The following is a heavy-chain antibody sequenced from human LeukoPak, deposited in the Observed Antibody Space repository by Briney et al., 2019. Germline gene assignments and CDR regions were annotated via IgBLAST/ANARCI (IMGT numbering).Heavy chain of an antibody. J-gene: IGHJ6*03. D-gene: IGHD6-6*01. CDR3: ARSSIAARGVYYYYYMDV. Sequence: GGSLRLSCAASGFTFSSYAMHWVRQAPGKGLGWVAVISYDGSNKYYADSVKGRFTISRDNSKNTLYLQMNSLRAEDTAVYYCARSSIAARGVYYYYYMDVWGKGTTVTVSS. V-gene: IGHV3-30-3*01. CDR2: ISYDGSNK. CDR1: GFTFSSYA.